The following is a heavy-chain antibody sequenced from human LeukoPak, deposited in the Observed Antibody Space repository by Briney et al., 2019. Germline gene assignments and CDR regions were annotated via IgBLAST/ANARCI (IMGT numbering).Heavy chain of an antibody. V-gene: IGHV3-9*01. Sequence: GGFLRLSCAASGFTFDDYAMHWVRQAPGKGLEWVSGISWNSGSIGYADSVKGRFTISRDNAKNSLYLQMNSLRAEDTALYYCAKVAHSSSRGYFDYWGQGTLVTVSS. D-gene: IGHD6-6*01. CDR2: ISWNSGSI. CDR3: AKVAHSSSRGYFDY. CDR1: GFTFDDYA. J-gene: IGHJ4*02.